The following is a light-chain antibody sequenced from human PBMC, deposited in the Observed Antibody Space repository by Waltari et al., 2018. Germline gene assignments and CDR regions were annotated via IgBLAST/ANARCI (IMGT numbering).Light chain of an antibody. V-gene: IGLV1-47*01. CDR2: RNE. CDR3: SAWDDGLGGPV. CDR1: SSSIGSNL. J-gene: IGLJ1*01. Sequence: QSVLTQAPSASGTPGQRVTISCSGSSSSIGSNLVCWYQQLPGTAPKLLIYRNEQRPSGGPDQVSGSKAGTSASLTISGLQPDEDGDYYCSAWDDGLGGPVFGTGTRVTVL.